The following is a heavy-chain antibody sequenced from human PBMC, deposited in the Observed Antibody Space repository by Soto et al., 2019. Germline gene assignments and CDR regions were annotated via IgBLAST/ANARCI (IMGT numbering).Heavy chain of an antibody. CDR2: ISGRGGST. CDR1: GFTFSSYA. V-gene: IGHV3-23*01. J-gene: IGHJ6*02. D-gene: IGHD3-10*01. CDR3: AKAHSYGSGSSGWDV. Sequence: EVQLLESGGGLVQPGGSLRLSCAASGFTFSSYAMSWVRQAPGKGLEWVSAISGRGGSTYYADSVKGRFTISRDNSKNTLYLQMNSLRAEDTAVYYCAKAHSYGSGSSGWDVWGQGTTVTVSS.